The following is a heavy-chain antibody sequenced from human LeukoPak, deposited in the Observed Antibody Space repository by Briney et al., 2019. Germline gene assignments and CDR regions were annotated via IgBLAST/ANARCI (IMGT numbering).Heavy chain of an antibody. CDR3: AKDLYLQWLVPFSTGIYFDY. CDR2: ISGSGGST. J-gene: IGHJ4*02. CDR1: GFTFSTEA. Sequence: GGSLRLSCAVSGFTFSTEAMTWVRQAPGKGLEWVSAISGSGGSTYYADSVKGRFTISRDNSKNTLYLQMNSLRAEDTAVYYCAKDLYLQWLVPFSTGIYFDYWGQGTLVTVSS. V-gene: IGHV3-23*01. D-gene: IGHD6-19*01.